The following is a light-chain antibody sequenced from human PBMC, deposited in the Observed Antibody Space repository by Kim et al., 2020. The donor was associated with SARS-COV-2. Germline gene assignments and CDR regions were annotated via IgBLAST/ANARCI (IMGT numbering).Light chain of an antibody. CDR2: GVS. CDR3: SSYTSSSTLV. Sequence: PVTTPSRDPARAFGGYTLVPGNHNTQAKAPKLMIYGVSNRPSGVSDRFSGSKSGNSASLTISGLQTEDEADYYCSSYTSSSTLVFGGGTQLTVL. V-gene: IGLV2-14*03. CDR1: ARAFGGYTL. J-gene: IGLJ2*01.